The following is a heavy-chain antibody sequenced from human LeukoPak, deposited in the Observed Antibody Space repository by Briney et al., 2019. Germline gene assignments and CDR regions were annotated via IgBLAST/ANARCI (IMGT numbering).Heavy chain of an antibody. J-gene: IGHJ4*02. CDR1: GGSISSSSYY. Sequence: PSETLSLTCTVPGGSISSSSYYWGWIRQPPGKGLEWIGSIYYSGSTYYNPSLKSRVTISVDTSKNQFSLKLSSVTAADTAVYYCARVVGATSPIFDYWGQGTLVTVSS. CDR3: ARVVGATSPIFDY. D-gene: IGHD1-26*01. CDR2: IYYSGST. V-gene: IGHV4-39*01.